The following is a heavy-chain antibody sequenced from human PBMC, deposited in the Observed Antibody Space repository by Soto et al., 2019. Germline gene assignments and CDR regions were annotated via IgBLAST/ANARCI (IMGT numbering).Heavy chain of an antibody. V-gene: IGHV1-8*02. Sequence: ASVKVSCKASGYTFTHYFMHWVRQATGQGLEWMGWMNPNSGNTGYAQKFQGRVTMTRNTSISTAYMELSSLRSEDTAVYYCARRHPYCISTSCKKNNWFDPWGQGTLVTVSS. J-gene: IGHJ5*02. CDR2: MNPNSGNT. CDR1: GYTFTHYF. D-gene: IGHD2-2*01. CDR3: ARRHPYCISTSCKKNNWFDP.